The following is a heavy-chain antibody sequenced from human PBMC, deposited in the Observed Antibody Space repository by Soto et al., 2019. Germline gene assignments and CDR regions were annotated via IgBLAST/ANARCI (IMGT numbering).Heavy chain of an antibody. V-gene: IGHV4-34*01. CDR2: GDSRGNT. J-gene: IGHJ6*02. CDR1: GGSFSGHH. CDR3: ARGITIANCWVVIKSDVDF. D-gene: IGHD3-22*01. Sequence: SKTLSLTCAVYGGSFSGHHWIWLRQSPAKGVEWIGEGDSRGNTNYNPSLKSRVTLSVDTSKNQFSLKLTSVTAADTAVYYCARGITIANCWVVIKSDVDFCGRGTKVTVAS.